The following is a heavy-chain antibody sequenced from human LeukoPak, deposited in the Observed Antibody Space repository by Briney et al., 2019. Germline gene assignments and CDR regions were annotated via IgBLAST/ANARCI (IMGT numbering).Heavy chain of an antibody. Sequence: SQTLSPTCTVSGASISSDGFYWSWSRQLPGKGLEWIGYIYYTGFTYCKPSLKSRVTMSVDTSQNQFSLRMSSMTAADTADYYCARAGLGIENYYYYMDVWGKGTTVTVSS. D-gene: IGHD1-14*01. V-gene: IGHV4-31*03. J-gene: IGHJ6*03. CDR1: GASISSDGFY. CDR3: ARAGLGIENYYYYMDV. CDR2: IYYTGFT.